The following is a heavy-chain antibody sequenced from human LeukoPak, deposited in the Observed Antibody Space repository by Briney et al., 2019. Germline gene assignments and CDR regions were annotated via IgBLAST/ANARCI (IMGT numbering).Heavy chain of an antibody. CDR1: GFTFSNYG. CDR2: VQNDESDK. J-gene: IGHJ4*02. D-gene: IGHD1-1*01. Sequence: GGSLRLSCAASGFTFSNYGMHWVRQTPGKGLEWVAFVQNDESDKFFADSVKGRFTVSRDNSKNTLYLQMNSLRADDTAVYYCAKERQLEPFDCWGQGTLVTVSS. CDR3: AKERQLEPFDC. V-gene: IGHV3-30*02.